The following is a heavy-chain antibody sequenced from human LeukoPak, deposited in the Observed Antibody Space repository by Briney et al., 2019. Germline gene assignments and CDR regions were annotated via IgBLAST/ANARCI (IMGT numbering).Heavy chain of an antibody. CDR2: IKTDGSRT. D-gene: IGHD3-10*01. Sequence: GGSLRPSRVAPGFTLSNYWMPLGRQIPGKGLVWVSRIKTDGSRTTYADYVKGRFTISRDNGNNTLYLQMNSLRAEDTAVYYCARDPGVTPDPGVTPVRALDPWGQGTLVTVSS. J-gene: IGHJ5*02. CDR1: GFTLSNYW. V-gene: IGHV3-74*01. CDR3: ARDPGVTPDPGVTPVRALDP.